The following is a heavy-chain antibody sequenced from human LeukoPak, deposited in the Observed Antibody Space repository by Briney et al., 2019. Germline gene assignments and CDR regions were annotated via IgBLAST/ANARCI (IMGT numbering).Heavy chain of an antibody. CDR3: ARATDDEFYLYYGMDV. Sequence: SETLSLTCAVYGGSFSGYYWNWIRQPPGRGLEWIGEISQSGSTNYNPSLKSRITMSVDTSKNQFSLQLRSMTAADTAVYFCARATDDEFYLYYGMDVWGQGTTVTVSS. D-gene: IGHD3-16*01. CDR2: ISQSGST. V-gene: IGHV4-34*01. J-gene: IGHJ6*02. CDR1: GGSFSGYY.